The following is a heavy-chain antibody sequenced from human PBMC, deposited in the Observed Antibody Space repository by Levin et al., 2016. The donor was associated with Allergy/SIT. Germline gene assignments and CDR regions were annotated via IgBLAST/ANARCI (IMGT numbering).Heavy chain of an antibody. CDR2: IIPIFGTA. V-gene: IGHV1-69*01. J-gene: IGHJ3*02. Sequence: WVRQAPGQGLGWMGGIIPIFGTANYAQKFQGRVTITADESTSTAYMELSSLRSEDTAVYYCATGSHEYCSGGSCLDAFDIWGQGTMVTVSS. D-gene: IGHD2-15*01. CDR3: ATGSHEYCSGGSCLDAFDI.